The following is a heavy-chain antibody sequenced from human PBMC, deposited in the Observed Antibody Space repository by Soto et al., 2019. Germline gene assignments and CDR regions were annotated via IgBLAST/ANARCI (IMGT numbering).Heavy chain of an antibody. Sequence: PGGSLRLSCVASGFTFSRYCMTWVRQAPGKGLEWVAGVNQHAANTYYADSVRGRFIISRDDSRKTVSLDMNSLRGEDSAVYYCAAERAKTDWDFDYWGQGTVVTVSS. CDR3: AAERAKTDWDFDY. V-gene: IGHV3-23*01. J-gene: IGHJ4*02. D-gene: IGHD1-26*01. CDR1: GFTFSRYC. CDR2: VNQHAANT.